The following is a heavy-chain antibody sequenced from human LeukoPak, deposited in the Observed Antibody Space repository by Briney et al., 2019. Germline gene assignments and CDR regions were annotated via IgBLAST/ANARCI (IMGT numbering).Heavy chain of an antibody. CDR3: ARAPGDRLFDY. V-gene: IGHV3-21*01. Sequence: GGSLRLSCAASGFTFSSYSMNWVRQAPGKGLEWVSSISSSSSYIYYADLVKGRFTISRDNAKNSLYLQMNSLRAEDTAVYYWARAPGDRLFDYWGQGTLVTVSS. CDR1: GFTFSSYS. J-gene: IGHJ4*02. D-gene: IGHD3-10*01. CDR2: ISSSSSYI.